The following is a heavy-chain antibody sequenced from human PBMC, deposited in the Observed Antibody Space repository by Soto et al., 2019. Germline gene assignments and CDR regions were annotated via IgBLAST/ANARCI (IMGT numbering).Heavy chain of an antibody. CDR3: ARDPLGKSGSYGWFDP. CDR2: ISYDGSNK. V-gene: IGHV3-30*04. D-gene: IGHD1-26*01. J-gene: IGHJ5*02. Sequence: GGSLRLSCVASGFTFSSYAMHWVRQAPGKGLEWVAVISYDGSNKYYADSVKGRFTISRDNSKNTLYLQMNSLRAEDTAVYYCARDPLGKSGSYGWFDPWGQGTLVTVSS. CDR1: GFTFSSYA.